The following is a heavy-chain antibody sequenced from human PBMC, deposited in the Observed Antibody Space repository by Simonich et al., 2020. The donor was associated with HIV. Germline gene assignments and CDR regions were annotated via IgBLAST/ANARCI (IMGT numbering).Heavy chain of an antibody. CDR3: ARLTAGGLGEYFQH. CDR2: INHSGST. D-gene: IGHD6-13*01. J-gene: IGHJ1*01. Sequence: QVQLQQWGAGLLKPSETLSLTCAVYGGSFSGYYWSWIRQPPGKGLEWIGEINHSGSTNYNPSLKRRVTISVDTSKNQFSLKLSSVTAADTAVYYCARLTAGGLGEYFQHWGQVTLVTVSS. V-gene: IGHV4-34*01. CDR1: GGSFSGYY.